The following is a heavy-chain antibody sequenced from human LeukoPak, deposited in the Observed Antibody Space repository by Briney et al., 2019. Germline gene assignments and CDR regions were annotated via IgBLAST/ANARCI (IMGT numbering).Heavy chain of an antibody. CDR2: ISSISYI. CDR3: ARDQYGGYALDY. J-gene: IGHJ4*02. Sequence: GGSLRLSCAASGFTVRNKFMYWVRQAPGKGLEWVSSISSISYIYYADSVKGRFTISRDTAKNSLYLQMNSLRAEDTAVYYCARDQYGGYALDYWGQGTLVTVSS. D-gene: IGHD4-17*01. CDR1: GFTVRNKF. V-gene: IGHV3-69-1*01.